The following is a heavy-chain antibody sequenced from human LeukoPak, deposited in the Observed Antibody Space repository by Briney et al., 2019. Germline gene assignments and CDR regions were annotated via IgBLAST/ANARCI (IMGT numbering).Heavy chain of an antibody. CDR1: GFTFSSYG. CDR2: IRYDGSNK. D-gene: IGHD2-21*01. V-gene: IGHV3-30*02. J-gene: IGHJ4*02. CDR3: ATLAVVIAMSGMPLFDY. Sequence: PGGSLRLSCAASGFTFSSYGMHWVRQAPGKGLEWVAFIRYDGSNKYYADSVKGRFTISRDNSKNTLYLQMNSLRAEDTAVYYCATLAVVIAMSGMPLFDYWGQGTLVTVSS.